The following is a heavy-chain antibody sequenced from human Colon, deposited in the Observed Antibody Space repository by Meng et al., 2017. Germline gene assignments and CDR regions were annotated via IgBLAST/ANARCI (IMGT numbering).Heavy chain of an antibody. J-gene: IGHJ4*02. CDR1: GVSISTTNW. CDR3: GTTDINYCPIHY. D-gene: IGHD1/OR15-1a*01. Sequence: QMLLRESGPGLVKPSGTLSLTCAASGVSISTTNWWTWFRQSPGKGLEWIGEIAHTGRTNYNRSLKSRVTVTMDTSKNHFSLNVTSVTAADTAVYYCGTTDINYCPIHYWGQGTLVTVSS. V-gene: IGHV4-4*02. CDR2: IAHTGRT.